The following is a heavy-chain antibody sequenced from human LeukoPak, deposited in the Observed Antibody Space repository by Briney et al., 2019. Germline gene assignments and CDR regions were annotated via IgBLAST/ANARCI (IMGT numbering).Heavy chain of an antibody. CDR1: GGTFSSYA. CDR3: ARFSTGYSYAPIDY. D-gene: IGHD5-18*01. V-gene: IGHV1-69*01. J-gene: IGHJ4*02. CDR2: IIPIFGTA. Sequence: ASVKVSCKASGGTFSSYAISWVRQAPGRGLEWMGGIIPIFGTANYAQKFQGRVTITADESTSTACMELSSLRSEDTAVYYCARFSTGYSYAPIDYWGQGTLVTVSS.